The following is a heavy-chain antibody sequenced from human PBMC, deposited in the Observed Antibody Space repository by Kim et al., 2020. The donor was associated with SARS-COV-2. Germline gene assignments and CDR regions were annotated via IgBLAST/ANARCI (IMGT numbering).Heavy chain of an antibody. Sequence: GGSLRLSCAASGFTFSSHSMTWVRQAPGKGLEWVSTISGDGVFTFYADSVKGRFTVPRDNSKSTLYLQMNSLRAEDTAVYYCARAPGLLAGHWYFDLWGPGTLVTVSS. V-gene: IGHV3-23*01. CDR2: ISGDGVFT. CDR1: GFTFSSHS. D-gene: IGHD3-3*02. CDR3: ARAPGLLAGHWYFDL. J-gene: IGHJ2*01.